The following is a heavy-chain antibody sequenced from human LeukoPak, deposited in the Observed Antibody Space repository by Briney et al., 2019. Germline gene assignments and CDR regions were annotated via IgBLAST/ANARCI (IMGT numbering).Heavy chain of an antibody. Sequence: SSETLSLTCTVSGDSISSNIYYWGWIRQPPGKGLEWIATISYNGNTYYNPSLKSRVTISVDTSKNQFSLKLSSVTAADTAVYYCARAYYDFPIDYWGQGTLVTVSS. V-gene: IGHV4-39*07. CDR3: ARAYYDFPIDY. CDR2: ISYNGNT. D-gene: IGHD3-3*01. CDR1: GDSISSNIYY. J-gene: IGHJ4*02.